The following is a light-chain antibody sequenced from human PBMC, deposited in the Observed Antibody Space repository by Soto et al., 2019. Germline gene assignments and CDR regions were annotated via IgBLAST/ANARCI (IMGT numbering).Light chain of an antibody. J-gene: IGKJ4*01. Sequence: EIVLTQSPATLSLSPGERATLSCRASQSISSYLAWYQQKPGQAPRLLIYEASNRSTGIPASFSGGGTVTEFTLTISSLEPEDYAVSYCQQRGNWPPTFGGGTKVEIK. V-gene: IGKV3-11*01. CDR1: QSISSY. CDR2: EAS. CDR3: QQRGNWPPT.